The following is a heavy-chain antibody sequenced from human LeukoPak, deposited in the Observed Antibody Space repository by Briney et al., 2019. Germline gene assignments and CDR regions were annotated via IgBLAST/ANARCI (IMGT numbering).Heavy chain of an antibody. V-gene: IGHV3-21*05. Sequence: PGGSLRLSCSASGFTFSNYAMHWVRQAPGKGLEWVSYISSRSSYTKYADSVKGRFTISRDNAKNSLHLQMNSLRAEDTAVYYCASSLTPGDGYNSRPFDYWGQGTLVTVSS. CDR1: GFTFSNYA. J-gene: IGHJ4*02. CDR2: ISSRSSYT. CDR3: ASSLTPGDGYNSRPFDY. D-gene: IGHD5-24*01.